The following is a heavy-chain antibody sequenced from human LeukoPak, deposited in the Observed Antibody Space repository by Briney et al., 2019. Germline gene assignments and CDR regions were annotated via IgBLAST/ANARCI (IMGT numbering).Heavy chain of an antibody. CDR1: GGSISSGGYY. CDR2: IYYSGST. V-gene: IGHV4-31*03. CDR3: ARDTVKQWLGMYYYYYGMDV. Sequence: SETLSLTCTVSGGSISSGGYYWSWIRQHPGKGLEWIGYIYYSGSTYYNPSLKSRVTISVDTSKNQFSLKLSSVTAADTAVYYCARDTVKQWLGMYYYYYGMDVWGQGTTVTVSS. J-gene: IGHJ6*02. D-gene: IGHD6-19*01.